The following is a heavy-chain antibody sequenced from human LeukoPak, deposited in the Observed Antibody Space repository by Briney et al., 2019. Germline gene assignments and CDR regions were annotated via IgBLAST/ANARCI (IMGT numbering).Heavy chain of an antibody. CDR1: GFSFSFYA. D-gene: IGHD6-19*01. CDR3: AKPISGGLAVTADWFHP. V-gene: IGHV3-23*01. CDR2: INANSGTT. Sequence: PGGSLRLSCAASGFSFSFYAMSWLRQPPGKGLEGVSIINANSGTTSYAASVRGRFTISRDNSKNTLYLQVNTLRADDTATYYCAKPISGGLAVTADWFHPWGQGTLVVVSS. J-gene: IGHJ5*01.